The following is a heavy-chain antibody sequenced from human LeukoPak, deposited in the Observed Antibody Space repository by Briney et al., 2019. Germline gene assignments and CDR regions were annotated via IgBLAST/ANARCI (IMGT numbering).Heavy chain of an antibody. V-gene: IGHV1-46*01. Sequence: ASVKVSCTASGYTFTSYYMHSVRQAPGQGLEWMGIINPSGGSTSYAQKFQSRVTMTRDMSTSTVYMELSSLRFEDTAVYYCARSRIVATILEGNWFDPWGQGTLVTVSS. CDR3: ARSRIVATILEGNWFDP. CDR1: GYTFTSYY. J-gene: IGHJ5*02. D-gene: IGHD5-12*01. CDR2: INPSGGST.